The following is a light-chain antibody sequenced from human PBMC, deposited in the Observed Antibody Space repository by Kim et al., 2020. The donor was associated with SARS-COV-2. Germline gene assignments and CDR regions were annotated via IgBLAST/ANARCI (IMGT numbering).Light chain of an antibody. Sequence: SYELTQPPSVSVAPGKTARITCEGNNIGSKSVHWYQQKPGQAPVLVIYFDSDRPSGIPERISGSNSGNTATLTISRVEAGDEADYYCQVWDSSSDHYVFGTGTKVTVL. CDR1: NIGSKS. CDR2: FDS. V-gene: IGLV3-21*04. CDR3: QVWDSSSDHYV. J-gene: IGLJ1*01.